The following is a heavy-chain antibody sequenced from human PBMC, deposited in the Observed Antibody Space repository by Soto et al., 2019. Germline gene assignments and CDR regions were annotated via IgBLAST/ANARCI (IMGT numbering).Heavy chain of an antibody. V-gene: IGHV6-1*01. D-gene: IGHD1-26*01. CDR2: TYYRSKWYY. CDR1: GDSVSSNSAG. CDR3: ARGEQYSGRIFDY. Sequence: SQTLSLTCAITGDSVSSNSAGWCRFRQSPSRGLEWRGRTYYRSKWYYEYAVSVRGRITINPDTSKNQYSLQLNSVTPEDTAVYFCARGEQYSGRIFDYWGQGTLVTVSS. J-gene: IGHJ4*01.